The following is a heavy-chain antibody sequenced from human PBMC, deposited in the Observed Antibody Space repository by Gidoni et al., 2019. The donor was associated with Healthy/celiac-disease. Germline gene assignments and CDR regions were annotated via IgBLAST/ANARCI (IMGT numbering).Heavy chain of an antibody. CDR3: ARGLRAGATLDV. D-gene: IGHD1-26*01. CDR1: GFPFSSYS. CDR2: ISSSSSTI. V-gene: IGHV3-48*04. Sequence: ELQLVQSGGGLVQPGGSLLLSRAALGFPFSSYSMNCVLQAPGKGLEWVSYISSSSSTIYYADSVKGRFTISRDNAKNSLYLQMNSLRAEDTAVYYCARGLRAGATLDVWGQGTTVTVSS. J-gene: IGHJ6*02.